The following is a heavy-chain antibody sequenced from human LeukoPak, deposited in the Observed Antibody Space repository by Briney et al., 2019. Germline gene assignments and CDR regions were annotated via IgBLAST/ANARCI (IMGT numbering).Heavy chain of an antibody. CDR2: IDNAGSDK. V-gene: IGHV3-7*01. CDR3: ARERWLQPDY. J-gene: IGHJ4*02. Sequence: GGSLRLSCAASGFTFTTYWMSWVRQAPGRGLEWVANIDNAGSDKYYVDSVEGRFTISRDNAKNSLYLQMNSLRAEDTAVYYCARERWLQPDYWGQGILVTVSS. CDR1: GFTFTTYW. D-gene: IGHD5-24*01.